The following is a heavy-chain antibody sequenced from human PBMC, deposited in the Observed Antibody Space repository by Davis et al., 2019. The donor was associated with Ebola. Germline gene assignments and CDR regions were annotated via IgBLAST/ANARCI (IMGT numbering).Heavy chain of an antibody. V-gene: IGHV3-48*02. D-gene: IGHD2-21*02. CDR3: ARAEYCGGDCYPFDY. Sequence: PGGSLRLSCAASGFTFSSYSMNWVRQAPGKGLEWVSYISSSSSTIYYADSVKGRFTISRDNAKNSLYLKMNRLRDEDTAVYYCARAEYCGGDCYPFDYWGQGTLVTVSS. J-gene: IGHJ4*02. CDR1: GFTFSSYS. CDR2: ISSSSSTI.